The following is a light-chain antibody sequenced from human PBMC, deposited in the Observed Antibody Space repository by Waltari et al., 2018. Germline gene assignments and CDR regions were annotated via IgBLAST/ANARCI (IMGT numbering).Light chain of an antibody. CDR1: QSISSW. CDR3: QQYNSSPYT. J-gene: IGKJ2*01. V-gene: IGKV1-5*03. Sequence: DIQMTQSPSTLSASVGDRVTITCRASQSISSWLAWYQQKPGKAPKLLIYKASSLESGVPSRFSGSGSGTEFTLTISRLQPDEFATYYCQQYNSSPYTFGQGTKLEIK. CDR2: KAS.